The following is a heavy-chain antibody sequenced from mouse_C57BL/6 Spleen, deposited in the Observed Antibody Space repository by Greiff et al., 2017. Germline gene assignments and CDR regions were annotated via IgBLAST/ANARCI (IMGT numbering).Heavy chain of an antibody. D-gene: IGHD1-1*01. CDR3: ARDRITTVVEAFAY. CDR2: IYPGSGST. V-gene: IGHV1-55*01. CDR1: GYTFTSYW. J-gene: IGHJ3*01. Sequence: VQLQQPGAELVKPGASVKMSCKASGYTFTSYWITWVKQRPGQGLEWIGDIYPGSGSTNYNEKFKSKATLTVDTSSSTAYMQLSSLTSEDSAVYYCARDRITTVVEAFAYWGQGTLVTVSA.